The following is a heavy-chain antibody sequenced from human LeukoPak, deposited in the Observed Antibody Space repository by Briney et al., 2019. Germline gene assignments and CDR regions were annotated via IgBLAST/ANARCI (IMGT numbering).Heavy chain of an antibody. D-gene: IGHD6-19*01. V-gene: IGHV3-30-3*01. Sequence: GGSLRLSCAASGFTFNNYAIHWVRQAPGKGLEWVAIISFDGGNKYYADSVKGRFTISRDNSKNTLYLQMNSLRAEDTAAYYCAREQWSRRYFDYWGQGTLVTVSS. CDR3: AREQWSRRYFDY. CDR2: ISFDGGNK. CDR1: GFTFNNYA. J-gene: IGHJ4*02.